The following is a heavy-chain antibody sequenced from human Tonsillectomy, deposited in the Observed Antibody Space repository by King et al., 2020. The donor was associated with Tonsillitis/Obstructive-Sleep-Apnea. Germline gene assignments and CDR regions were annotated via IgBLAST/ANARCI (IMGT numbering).Heavy chain of an antibody. CDR2: LSYDGSNK. V-gene: IGHV3-30*01. J-gene: IGHJ4*02. CDR3: AREWRGCSGGSCSIPGTTADY. D-gene: IGHD2-15*01. Sequence: QLVQSGGGVVQPGRSLRLSCAASGFTFSSYAMHWVRQAPGKGLEWVAVLSYDGSNKYYADSVKGRFTISRDNSKNTLYLQMNSLRAEDTAVYYCAREWRGCSGGSCSIPGTTADYWGQGTLVTVSS. CDR1: GFTFSSYA.